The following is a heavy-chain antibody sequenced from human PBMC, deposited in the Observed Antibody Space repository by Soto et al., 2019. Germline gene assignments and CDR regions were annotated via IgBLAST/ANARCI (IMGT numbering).Heavy chain of an antibody. CDR3: TRDLNGGNPFDY. CDR2: IDPGSGRA. Sequence: QVQLVQSGAEVKKPGASVRVSCKPSGYTLTNYAIHWVRQAAGQSLEWLAWIDPGSGRATYSQKVQGRLIVTRDYSATTFYMGLTSLTSEDTAVYVCTRDLNGGNPFDYWGQGALVTVSS. V-gene: IGHV1-3*01. J-gene: IGHJ4*02. CDR1: GYTLTNYA. D-gene: IGHD2-8*01.